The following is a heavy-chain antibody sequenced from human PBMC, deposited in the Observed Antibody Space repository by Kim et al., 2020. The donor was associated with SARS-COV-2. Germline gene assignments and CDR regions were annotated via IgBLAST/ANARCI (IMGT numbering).Heavy chain of an antibody. V-gene: IGHV3-30*01. Sequence: SNKSYVEAVKGRFTISRDNSQNTLYLQMNSLRAEDTAVYYCARDVGGTIDYWGQGTLVTVSS. CDR3: ARDVGGTIDY. J-gene: IGHJ4*02. D-gene: IGHD3-16*01. CDR2: SNK.